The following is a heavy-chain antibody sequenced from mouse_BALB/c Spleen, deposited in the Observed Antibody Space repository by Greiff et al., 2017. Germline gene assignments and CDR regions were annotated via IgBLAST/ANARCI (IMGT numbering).Heavy chain of an antibody. Sequence: EVMLVESGGGLVKPGGSLKLSCAASGFTFSSYAMSWVRQTPEKRLEWVASISSGGSTYYPDSVKGRFTISRDNARNILYLQMSSLRSEDTAMYYCARRGYDGYYWFAYWGQGTLVTVSA. CDR3: ARRGYDGYYWFAY. V-gene: IGHV5-6-5*01. CDR1: GFTFSSYA. CDR2: ISSGGST. D-gene: IGHD2-3*01. J-gene: IGHJ3*01.